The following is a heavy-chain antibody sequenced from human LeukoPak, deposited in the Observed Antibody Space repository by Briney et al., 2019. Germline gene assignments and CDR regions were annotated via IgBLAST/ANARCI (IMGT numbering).Heavy chain of an antibody. D-gene: IGHD4-17*01. CDR2: IFYRGST. CDR1: GGSISSYY. V-gene: IGHV4-59*08. Sequence: SETLSLTCTVSGGSISSYYWSGIRQPPGKGLEWIGYIFYRGSTNYNPSLKSRVTISIDTSKNQFSLKLSSVTAADTAVYYCARRGADHYGDYGFDYWGQGTLVTVSS. J-gene: IGHJ4*02. CDR3: ARRGADHYGDYGFDY.